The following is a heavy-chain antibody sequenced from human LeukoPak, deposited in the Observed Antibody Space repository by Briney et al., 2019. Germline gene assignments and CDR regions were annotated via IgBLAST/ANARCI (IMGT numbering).Heavy chain of an antibody. D-gene: IGHD3-3*01. V-gene: IGHV1-3*01. CDR3: ARVRFLEWFNYYGMDV. Sequence: ASVKVSCKASGYTFTSYAMHWVRQAPGQRLEWMGWINAGNGNTKYSQKFQGRVTITRDTSASTAYMELSSLRSEDTAVYYCARVRFLEWFNYYGMDVWGQGTTVTVSS. CDR2: INAGNGNT. J-gene: IGHJ6*02. CDR1: GYTFTSYA.